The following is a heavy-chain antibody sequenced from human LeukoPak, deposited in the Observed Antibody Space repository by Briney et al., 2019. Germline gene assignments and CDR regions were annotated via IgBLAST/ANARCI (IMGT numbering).Heavy chain of an antibody. CDR3: ARAGIAAAGTEGGNWFDP. D-gene: IGHD6-13*01. V-gene: IGHV4-59*01. J-gene: IGHJ5*02. Sequence: SETLSLTCTVSGGSISSYYWSWIRQPPGKGLEWIGYIYYSGSTNYNPSLKSRVTISVDTSKNQFSLKLSSVTAADTAVYYRARAGIAAAGTEGGNWFDPWGQGTLVTVSS. CDR2: IYYSGST. CDR1: GGSISSYY.